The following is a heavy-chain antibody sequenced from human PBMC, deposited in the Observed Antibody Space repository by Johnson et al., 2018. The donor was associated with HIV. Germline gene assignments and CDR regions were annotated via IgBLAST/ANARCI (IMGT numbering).Heavy chain of an antibody. V-gene: IGHV3-20*04. D-gene: IGHD4-23*01. CDR2: INWNGGST. CDR3: ASSATTVVMEGFAFDI. Sequence: VQLVESGGGLVQPGGSLRLSCAASGFTFDDYGMSWVRQAPGKGLEWVSGINWNGGSTGYADSVKGRFTISRDNAKNSLYLQMNSLRAEDTALYYCASSATTVVMEGFAFDIWGQGTLVTVSS. J-gene: IGHJ3*02. CDR1: GFTFDDYG.